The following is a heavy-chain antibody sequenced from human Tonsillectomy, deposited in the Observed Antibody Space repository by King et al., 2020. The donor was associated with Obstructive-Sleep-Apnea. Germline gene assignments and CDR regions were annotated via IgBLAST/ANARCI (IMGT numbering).Heavy chain of an antibody. CDR2: MSSSISII. CDR3: ARDLNWAFDY. CDR1: GFTFSSYS. V-gene: IGHV3-48*04. Sequence: QLVQSGGGLVQRGGSLRLSCAASGFTFSSYSINWVRQAPGKGLEWGSYMSSSISIIDYADSVKGRFTISRDNAKSSLYLQMNSLRAEDTAVYYCARDLNWAFDYWGQGTLVTVSS. J-gene: IGHJ4*02. D-gene: IGHD1-1*01.